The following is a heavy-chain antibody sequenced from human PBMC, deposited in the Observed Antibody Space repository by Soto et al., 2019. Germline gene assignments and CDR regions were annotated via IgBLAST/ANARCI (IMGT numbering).Heavy chain of an antibody. V-gene: IGHV6-1*01. Sequence: QTLSLTCAISGDSVSSNSAAWNWIRQSPSRGLEWLGRTYYRSKWYNDYAVSVKSRITINPDTSKNQFSLQLNSVTPEDTAVYYCARGRTVLLWFGELSGYGMDVWGQGTTVTVSS. CDR1: GDSVSSNSAA. D-gene: IGHD3-10*01. CDR2: TYYRSKWYN. CDR3: ARGRTVLLWFGELSGYGMDV. J-gene: IGHJ6*02.